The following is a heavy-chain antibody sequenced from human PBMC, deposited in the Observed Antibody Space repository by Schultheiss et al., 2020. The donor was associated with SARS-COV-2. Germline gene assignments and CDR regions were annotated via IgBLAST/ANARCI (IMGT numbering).Heavy chain of an antibody. D-gene: IGHD3-22*01. Sequence: GGSLRLSCAASGFIFNSHALSWVRQAPGKGLEWVSRINSDGSSTSYADSVKGRFTISRDNAKNSLYLQMNSLRAEDTAVYYCAKPYYYDSSGLGYWGQGTLVTVSS. CDR2: INSDGSST. CDR3: AKPYYYDSSGLGY. J-gene: IGHJ4*02. V-gene: IGHV3-74*01. CDR1: GFIFNSHA.